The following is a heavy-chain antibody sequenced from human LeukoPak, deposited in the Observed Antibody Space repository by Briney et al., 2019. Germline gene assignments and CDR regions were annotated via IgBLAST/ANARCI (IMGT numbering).Heavy chain of an antibody. CDR1: GDSVSSNSAV. J-gene: IGHJ4*02. Sequence: SQTLSLTFAIPGDSVSSNSAVWNWIRQSPSRGLEWLGRTYYRSKWNNDYAVSVKSRITIDPDTSKNQFSLQLNSLTPEDTAVYFCARSSKDVFDYWGQGTLVTVSS. CDR2: TYYRSKWNN. D-gene: IGHD2-15*01. CDR3: ARSSKDVFDY. V-gene: IGHV6-1*01.